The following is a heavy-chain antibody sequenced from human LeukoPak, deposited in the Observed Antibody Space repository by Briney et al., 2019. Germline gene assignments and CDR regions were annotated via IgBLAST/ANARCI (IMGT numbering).Heavy chain of an antibody. CDR1: GGSISSGGYY. D-gene: IGHD1-1*01. V-gene: IGHV4-31*03. CDR3: ARGGYTYYYYGMDV. Sequence: QSSETLSLTCTVSGGSISSGGYYWSWIRQHPGKGLEWIGYIYYSGSTYYNPSLKSRVTISVDTSKNQFSLKLSSVTAADTAVYYCARGGYTYYYYGMDVWGQGTTVTVSS. J-gene: IGHJ6*02. CDR2: IYYSGST.